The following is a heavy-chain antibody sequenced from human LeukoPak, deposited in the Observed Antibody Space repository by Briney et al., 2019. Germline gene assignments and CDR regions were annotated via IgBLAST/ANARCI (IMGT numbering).Heavy chain of an antibody. CDR1: GGSITSSSHY. V-gene: IGHV4-39*07. Sequence: SETLSLTCTVSGGSITSSSHYWGWIRQPPGKGLEWIGSIYYSGDSYYNPSLKSRVTTSVDTSKGQFSLKLSSVTAADTAVYYCARVIAAAGYNWFDPWGQGTLVTVSS. CDR3: ARVIAAAGYNWFDP. J-gene: IGHJ5*02. D-gene: IGHD6-25*01. CDR2: IYYSGDS.